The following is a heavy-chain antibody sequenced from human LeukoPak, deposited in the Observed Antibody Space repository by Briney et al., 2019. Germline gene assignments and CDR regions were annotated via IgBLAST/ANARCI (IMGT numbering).Heavy chain of an antibody. Sequence: GASVKVSRKASGYTFTGYYMHWVRQAPGQGLEWMGWINPNSGGTNYAQKFQGRVTMTRDTSISTAYMELSRLGSDDTAVYYCAREFYYYDSSGYYRWGQGTLVTVSS. CDR3: AREFYYYDSSGYYR. J-gene: IGHJ4*02. CDR2: INPNSGGT. V-gene: IGHV1-2*02. D-gene: IGHD3-22*01. CDR1: GYTFTGYY.